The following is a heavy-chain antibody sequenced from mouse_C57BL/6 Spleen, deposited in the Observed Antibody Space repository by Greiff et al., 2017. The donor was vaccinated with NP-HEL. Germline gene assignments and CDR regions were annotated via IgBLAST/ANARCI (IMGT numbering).Heavy chain of an antibody. D-gene: IGHD1-1*02. CDR2: IYPGAGDT. V-gene: IGHV1-82*01. Sequence: VQLQQSGPELVKPGASVKISCKASGYAFSSSWMNWVKQRPGKGLEWIGRIYPGAGDTNYNGKFKGKATLTADKSSSTAYMQLSSLTSEDSAVYFCARVKGSHSSMDYWGQGTSVTVSS. CDR3: ARVKGSHSSMDY. CDR1: GYAFSSSW. J-gene: IGHJ4*01.